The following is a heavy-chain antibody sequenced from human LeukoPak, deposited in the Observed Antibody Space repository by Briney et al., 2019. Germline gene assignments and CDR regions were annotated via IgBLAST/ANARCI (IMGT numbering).Heavy chain of an antibody. CDR3: ARGLVRGRFDRDV. CDR2: MNPNSGNT. D-gene: IGHD3-10*01. Sequence: ASVKVSCKASGYTFTRHDIDWVRQATGQGLEWMGWMNPNSGNTGYAQKFQGRVTMTRDTSISTVYMELSSLTSEDTAVYYCARGLVRGRFDRDVWGQGTTVTVSS. V-gene: IGHV1-8*01. J-gene: IGHJ6*02. CDR1: GYTFTRHD.